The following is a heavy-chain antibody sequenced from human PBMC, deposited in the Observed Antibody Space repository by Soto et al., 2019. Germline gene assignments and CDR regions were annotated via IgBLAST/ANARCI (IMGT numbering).Heavy chain of an antibody. CDR2: IIPIFGTA. J-gene: IGHJ6*02. D-gene: IGHD5-12*01. CDR1: GGTFSSYA. V-gene: IGHV1-69*12. Sequence: QIQLVQSGAEVKKPGSSVKVSCKASGGTFSSYAISWVRQAPGQGLEWMGGIIPIFGTANYAQKFQGRVTITADESTSTAYRELSSLRSEDTAVYYCARGGYSGYAPEVYGMDVWGQGTTVTVSS. CDR3: ARGGYSGYAPEVYGMDV.